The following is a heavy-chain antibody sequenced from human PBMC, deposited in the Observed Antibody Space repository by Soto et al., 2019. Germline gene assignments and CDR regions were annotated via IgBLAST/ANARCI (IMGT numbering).Heavy chain of an antibody. J-gene: IGHJ6*02. V-gene: IGHV3-23*01. D-gene: IGHD6-13*01. Sequence: EVQLLESGGGLVQPGGSLRLSCAASGFTFSSFAMTWVRQAPGEGLEWVSSISSSGETTYYSDSVKGRFTISRDISKNMVCLQMTSLRAEDTAVYFCVQDWTGNSCPCMVVWGQGTTVTVSS. CDR3: VQDWTGNSCPCMVV. CDR1: GFTFSSFA. CDR2: ISSSGETT.